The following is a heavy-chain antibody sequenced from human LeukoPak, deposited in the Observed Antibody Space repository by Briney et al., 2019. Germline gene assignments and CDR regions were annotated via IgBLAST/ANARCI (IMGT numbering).Heavy chain of an antibody. Sequence: SETLSLTCTVSGGSISSSDYYWSWIRQPPGKGLEWIGYIYYSGSTYYNPSLKSRVTISIDTSKNQFSLKLSSVTAADTAVYYCARVDCSGDSYYFYDYWGQGTLVTVSS. V-gene: IGHV4-30-4*01. CDR2: IYYSGST. D-gene: IGHD2-15*01. J-gene: IGHJ4*02. CDR1: GGSISSSDYY. CDR3: ARVDCSGDSYYFYDY.